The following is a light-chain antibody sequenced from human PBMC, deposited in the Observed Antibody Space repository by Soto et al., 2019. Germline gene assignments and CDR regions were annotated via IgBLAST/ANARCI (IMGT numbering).Light chain of an antibody. J-gene: IGKJ5*01. CDR3: QQYNNWPPKET. V-gene: IGKV3-15*01. CDR2: GAS. Sequence: EIVMTQSPATLSVSPGERATLSCRASQSVSSNLAWYQQKPGQAPRLLIYGASTRATGIPARFSGSGSGTEFTHTISSLQSEDFAVYYCQQYNNWPPKETFGQGTRLEIK. CDR1: QSVSSN.